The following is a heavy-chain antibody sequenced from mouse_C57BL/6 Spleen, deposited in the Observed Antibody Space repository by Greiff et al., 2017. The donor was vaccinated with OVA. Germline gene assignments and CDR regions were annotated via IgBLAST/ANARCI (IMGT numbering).Heavy chain of an antibody. CDR3: ASSVHYYGSSGFAY. D-gene: IGHD1-1*01. J-gene: IGHJ3*01. Sequence: VQLQQSGPELVKPGASVKISCKASGYSFTGYYMNWVKQSPEKSLEWIGEINPSNGGTTYNQKFKAKATLTVDKSSSTAYMQLKSLTSEDSAVDDCASSVHYYGSSGFAYWGQGTLVTVSA. CDR1: GYSFTGYY. CDR2: INPSNGGT. V-gene: IGHV1-42*01.